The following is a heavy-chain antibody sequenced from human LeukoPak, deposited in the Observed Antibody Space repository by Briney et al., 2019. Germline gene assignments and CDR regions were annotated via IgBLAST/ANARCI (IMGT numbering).Heavy chain of an antibody. CDR1: GGSISSYY. Sequence: SETLSLTCTVFGGSISSYYWNWIRQPPGEGLEWIGYIYYTGSSNYNPSLKSRVTISLDTSKNQFSLKLSSVTAADTAVYYCVRRVVVVTANDKSDAFDVWGQGTVVTVSS. CDR2: IYYTGSS. J-gene: IGHJ3*01. D-gene: IGHD2-21*02. CDR3: VRRVVVVTANDKSDAFDV. V-gene: IGHV4-59*01.